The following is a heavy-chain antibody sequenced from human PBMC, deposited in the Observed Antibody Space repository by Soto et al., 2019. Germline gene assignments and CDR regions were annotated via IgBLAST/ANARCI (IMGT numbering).Heavy chain of an antibody. J-gene: IGHJ5*02. CDR3: ARGFYGANDH. CDR2: VYYSGST. CDR1: GGSISSYY. Sequence: PSETLSLTCTVSGGSISSYYWSWIRQPPGKGLEWIGYVYYSGSTNYNPSLKSRVTISVDTSKNQFSLKLSSVTAADTAVYYCARGFYGANDHWGQGTLVTVSS. V-gene: IGHV4-59*01. D-gene: IGHD4-17*01.